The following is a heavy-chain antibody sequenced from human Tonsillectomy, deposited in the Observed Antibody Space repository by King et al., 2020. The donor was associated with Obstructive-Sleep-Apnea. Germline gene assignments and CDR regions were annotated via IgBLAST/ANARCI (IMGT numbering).Heavy chain of an antibody. CDR2: MNPNSGNT. V-gene: IGHV1-8*01. Sequence: QLVQSGAEVKKPGASVKVSCKASGYTFTNYDVNWVRQATGQGLEWMGWMNPNSGNTDYSQKFQGRVTMTRNTSISTAFMELSSLRSEDTAVYYCARGLGYYGSGSYSRVFYFDYWGQGTLVTVSP. CDR1: GYTFTNYD. D-gene: IGHD3-10*01. CDR3: ARGLGYYGSGSYSRVFYFDY. J-gene: IGHJ4*02.